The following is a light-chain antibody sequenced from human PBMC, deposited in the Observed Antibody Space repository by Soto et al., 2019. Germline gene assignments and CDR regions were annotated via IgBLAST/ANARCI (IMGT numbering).Light chain of an antibody. Sequence: QSVLTQPPSVSGAPGQRVTISCTGSSSNNGAGYDVHWYQQLPGTAPKVLIYGNNNRPSGVPDRFSGSKSGTSASLAITGLQAEDEADYYCQSYDSSLSGFVVFGGGTKLTVL. CDR3: QSYDSSLSGFVV. CDR2: GNN. V-gene: IGLV1-40*01. CDR1: SSNNGAGYD. J-gene: IGLJ2*01.